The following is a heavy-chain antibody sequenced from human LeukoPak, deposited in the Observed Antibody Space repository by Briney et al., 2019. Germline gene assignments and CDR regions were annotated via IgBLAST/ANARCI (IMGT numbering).Heavy chain of an antibody. Sequence: GGSLRLSWAGSGFTLEDYAVSWFRQAPGKGLEWVAFIIHKAFGETAEYAASVKNRFTISRDDSKSIAYLQMNSPKTEDTAVYYCARDQAMVVVSAPSYWGPGTLVVVSS. J-gene: IGHJ4*02. V-gene: IGHV3-49*03. CDR1: GFTLEDYA. CDR3: ARDQAMVVVSAPSY. D-gene: IGHD2-21*02. CDR2: IIHKAFGETA.